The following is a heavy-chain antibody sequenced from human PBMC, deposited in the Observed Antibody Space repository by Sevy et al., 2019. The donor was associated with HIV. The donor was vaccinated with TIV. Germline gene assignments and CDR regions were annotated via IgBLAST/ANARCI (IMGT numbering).Heavy chain of an antibody. V-gene: IGHV3-33*01. CDR2: ILYDGSKK. J-gene: IGHJ6*02. D-gene: IGHD6-13*01. CDR3: ARDQASSSWYLYYYGMDV. Sequence: GGSLRLSCAASGFTFSSYGMHWVRQAPGKGLEWVAVILYDGSKKYYADSVKGRFTISRDNSKNTFYLQMNSLRAEDTAVYYCARDQASSSWYLYYYGMDVWGQGTTVTVSS. CDR1: GFTFSSYG.